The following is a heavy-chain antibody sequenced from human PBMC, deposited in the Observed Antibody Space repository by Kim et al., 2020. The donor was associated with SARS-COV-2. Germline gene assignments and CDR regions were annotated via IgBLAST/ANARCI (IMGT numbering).Heavy chain of an antibody. CDR3: ARGPFGVTTSDGMDV. J-gene: IGHJ6*02. V-gene: IGHV4-34*01. Sequence: PPLKSGVTRSVDTAKNQFSLKLSSVTAADTAVYYCARGPFGVTTSDGMDVWGQGTTVTVSS. D-gene: IGHD4-4*01.